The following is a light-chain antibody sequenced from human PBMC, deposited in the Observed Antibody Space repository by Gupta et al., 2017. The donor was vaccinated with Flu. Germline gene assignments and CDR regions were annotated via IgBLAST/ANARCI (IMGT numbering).Light chain of an antibody. CDR2: KAS. CDR3: LQYNSYPWT. CDR1: QRINNW. V-gene: IGKV1-5*03. J-gene: IGKJ1*01. Sequence: DIQMTQASSTQSVSVGDRVTITCRASQRINNWLSWYQQKPGKAPKVLIYKASSLESGVPSRFSGSGSGTEFTLTISSLQPDDFATYYCLQYNSYPWTFGQGTKVEIK.